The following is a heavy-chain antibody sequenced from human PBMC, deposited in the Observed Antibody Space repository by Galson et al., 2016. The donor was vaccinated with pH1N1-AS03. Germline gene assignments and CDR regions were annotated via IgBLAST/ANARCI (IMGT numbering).Heavy chain of an antibody. D-gene: IGHD3-10*01. V-gene: IGHV3-7*01. Sequence: SLRLSCAASGFTFRYAWMSWVRQAPGKGLEWVANIKQDGSGKYYLDSVRGRFTISRDNAKNSLYLQMNSLRAEDTAVYYCVRQGEEYWGQGTLVTVSS. CDR3: VRQGEEY. CDR1: GFTFRYAW. J-gene: IGHJ4*02. CDR2: IKQDGSGK.